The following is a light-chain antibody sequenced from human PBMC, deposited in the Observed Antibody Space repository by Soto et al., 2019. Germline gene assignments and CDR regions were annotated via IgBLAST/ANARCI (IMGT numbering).Light chain of an antibody. CDR3: QLVDGSVT. Sequence: EIVLTQSPDTLSLSPVVRAPLSCWASQSIDSVWLAWNKEKPGQAPRLLIYTTSSRATGMPDRFSGSGSGTDFTLTISRLEPEDFAVYYCQLVDGSVTCGGGTKV. J-gene: IGKJ4*01. CDR1: QSIDSVW. V-gene: IGKV3-20*01. CDR2: TTS.